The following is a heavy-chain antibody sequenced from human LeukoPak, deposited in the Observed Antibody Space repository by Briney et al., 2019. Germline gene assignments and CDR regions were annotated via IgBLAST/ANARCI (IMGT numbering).Heavy chain of an antibody. CDR3: AKDRNPTFGGVIASNWFDP. J-gene: IGHJ5*02. CDR1: GFTFSSYA. CDR2: ISGSGGST. Sequence: PGGSLRLSCAASGFTFSSYAMSWVRQAPGKGLEWVSAISGSGGSTYYADSVKGRFTISRDNSKNTLYLQMNSLRAEGTAVYYCAKDRNPTFGGVIASNWFDPWGQGTLVTVSS. V-gene: IGHV3-23*01. D-gene: IGHD3-16*01.